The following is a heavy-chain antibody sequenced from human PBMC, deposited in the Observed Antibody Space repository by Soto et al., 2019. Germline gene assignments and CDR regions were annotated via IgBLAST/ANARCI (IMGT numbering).Heavy chain of an antibody. CDR1: GFTFNTYW. V-gene: IGHV3-74*01. Sequence: EVQLVESGGGLVQPGGSLRLSCAASGFTFNTYWMQWVRQAPGKGLVWVSRIKSDGSYTKYADSVKGRFTISRDNAKNTLFLQMNRLGAEATAVYYCATGGSGYFTYWGQGTLVTVSS. D-gene: IGHD3-22*01. CDR2: IKSDGSYT. J-gene: IGHJ4*02. CDR3: ATGGSGYFTY.